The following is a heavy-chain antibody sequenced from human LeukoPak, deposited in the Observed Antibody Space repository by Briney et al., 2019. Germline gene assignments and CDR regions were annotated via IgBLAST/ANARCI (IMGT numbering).Heavy chain of an antibody. CDR3: ASFPYYYDSSGYYY. J-gene: IGHJ4*02. V-gene: IGHV4-39*01. CDR2: IYYSGSN. Sequence: SETLSLTCTVSGGSISSSSYYWGWIRPPPGKGLEWIGSIYYSGSNYYNPSLKSRLTISVDTSKNQFSLKLSSVTAADTAVYYCASFPYYYDSSGYYYWGQGTLVTVSS. D-gene: IGHD3-22*01. CDR1: GGSISSSSYY.